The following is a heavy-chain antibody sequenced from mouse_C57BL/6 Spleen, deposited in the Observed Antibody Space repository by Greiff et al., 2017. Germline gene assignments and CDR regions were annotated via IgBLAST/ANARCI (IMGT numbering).Heavy chain of an antibody. Sequence: VQLQQSGPELVKPGASVKISCKASGYAFSSSWMNWVKQRPGKGLEWIGRIYPGDGDTNYNGKFKGKAKLTADKSSSTAYMQLSSLTSEDSAVYFCANYGSSGYFDVWGTGTTVTVSS. D-gene: IGHD1-1*01. CDR1: GYAFSSSW. V-gene: IGHV1-82*01. J-gene: IGHJ1*03. CDR3: ANYGSSGYFDV. CDR2: IYPGDGDT.